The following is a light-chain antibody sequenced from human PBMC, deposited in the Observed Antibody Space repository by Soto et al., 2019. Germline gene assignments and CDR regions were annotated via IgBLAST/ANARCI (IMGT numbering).Light chain of an antibody. CDR2: DSC. V-gene: IGKV1-33*01. Sequence: DIQMTQSPSFLSASVRDRVTITCHASQNINNYLNWFQQKPGTAPKLLFYDSCNLEAGVPSSSRGSGSGTDFTLTISSLQPEDIATYHCQQYEKLPTFGQGKRLENK. J-gene: IGKJ5*01. CDR3: QQYEKLPT. CDR1: QNINNY.